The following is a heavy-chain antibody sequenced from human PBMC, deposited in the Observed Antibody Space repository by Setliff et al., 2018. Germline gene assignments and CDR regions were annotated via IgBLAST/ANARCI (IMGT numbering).Heavy chain of an antibody. CDR1: GDSISSGSYY. CDR3: AILGYCSGGSCFGYFDY. V-gene: IGHV4-31*03. J-gene: IGHJ4*02. CDR2: IYYIGST. Sequence: TLSLTCTVSGDSISSGSYYWSWIRQHPGKGLEWIGYIYYIGSTYYNPSLTSRVTMSVDTSKNQFSLRLGSLTAADTAVYYCAILGYCSGGSCFGYFDYWGQGTLVTVSS. D-gene: IGHD2-15*01.